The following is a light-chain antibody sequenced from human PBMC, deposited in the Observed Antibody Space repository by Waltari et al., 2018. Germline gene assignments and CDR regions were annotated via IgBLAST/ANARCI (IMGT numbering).Light chain of an antibody. Sequence: EIVLTQSPGTLSLSPGERATLSCRASQSVSSSYLAWYQQKPGQAPRLLIYGASSRATGIPDRVSGSGSGTDFTLTISRLEPEDFAVYYCQQYGSSLRTFGGGTKVEIK. CDR2: GAS. CDR3: QQYGSSLRT. CDR1: QSVSSSY. V-gene: IGKV3-20*01. J-gene: IGKJ4*01.